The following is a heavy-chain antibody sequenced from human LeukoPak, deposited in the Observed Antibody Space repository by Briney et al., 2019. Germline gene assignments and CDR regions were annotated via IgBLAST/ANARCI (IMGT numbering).Heavy chain of an antibody. V-gene: IGHV4-34*01. CDR3: ARATMVRGVSWFDP. D-gene: IGHD3-10*01. CDR2: INHSGST. J-gene: IGHJ5*02. Sequence: SETLSLTCAVYGGSFSGYYWSWIRQPPGKGLEWIGEINHSGSTNYNPSLKSRVTISVDTSKNQFSLKLSSVTAADTAVYYCARATMVRGVSWFDPWGQGTLVTVSS. CDR1: GGSFSGYY.